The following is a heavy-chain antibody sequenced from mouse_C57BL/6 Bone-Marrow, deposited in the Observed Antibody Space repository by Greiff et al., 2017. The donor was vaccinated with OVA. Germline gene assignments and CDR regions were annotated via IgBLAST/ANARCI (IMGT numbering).Heavy chain of an antibody. CDR3: ARRDYYASSHFDY. CDR1: GYTFTSYG. J-gene: IGHJ2*01. Sequence: QVQLQQSGAELARPGASVKLSCKASGYTFTSYGISWVKQRTGQGLEWIGEICPGSGNTYYPEKLKGQATLTGDKSYSTAYRELRSLTSEDSAVYSCARRDYYASSHFDYWGQGTTLTVSS. V-gene: IGHV1-81*01. D-gene: IGHD1-1*01. CDR2: ICPGSGNT.